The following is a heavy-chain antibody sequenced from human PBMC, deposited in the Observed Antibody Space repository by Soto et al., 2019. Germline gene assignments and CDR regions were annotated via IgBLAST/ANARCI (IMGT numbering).Heavy chain of an antibody. V-gene: IGHV1-3*01. CDR1: GYTFTTYA. J-gene: IGHJ4*02. D-gene: IGHD3-10*01. CDR3: ARGPVVRGVTTSVPHDF. CDR2: INAGGCAT. Sequence: QVQLVQSGAEVKKPGASVKVSCKPSGYTFTTYAMHWVRQAPGQRLDWRGWINAGGCATKYSQRFQGRGTISRDTSARTVYMALSSLTPEDTAVYYCARGPVVRGVTTSVPHDFWGQGTLVTVAS.